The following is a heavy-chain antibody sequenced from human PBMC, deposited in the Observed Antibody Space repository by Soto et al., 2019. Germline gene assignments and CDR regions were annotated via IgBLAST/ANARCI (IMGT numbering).Heavy chain of an antibody. J-gene: IGHJ5*02. D-gene: IGHD3-10*01. CDR2: INPNSGGT. V-gene: IGHV1-2*02. Sequence: ASVKVSCKASGYTFTGYYMHWVRQAPGQGLEWMGWINPNSGGTNYAQKFQGRVTMTRDTSISTAYMELSRLRSDDTAVYYCARSPHPVWGVNWFDPWGQGTLVTVSS. CDR3: ARSPHPVWGVNWFDP. CDR1: GYTFTGYY.